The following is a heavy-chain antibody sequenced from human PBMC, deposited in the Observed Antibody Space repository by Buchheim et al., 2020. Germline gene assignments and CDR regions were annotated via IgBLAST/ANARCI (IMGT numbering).Heavy chain of an antibody. CDR1: GFAFSSYG. D-gene: IGHD6-6*01. V-gene: IGHV3-30*18. J-gene: IGHJ6*02. Sequence: QVQLVESGGGVVQPGRSLRLSCAASGFAFSSYGMHWVRQAPGKGLEWVAVISYDGSNKYYADSVKGRFTISRDNSKTTLYLQMNSLRAEDTAVYYCAKDGASIAARGDYYYYYGMDVWGQGTT. CDR3: AKDGASIAARGDYYYYYGMDV. CDR2: ISYDGSNK.